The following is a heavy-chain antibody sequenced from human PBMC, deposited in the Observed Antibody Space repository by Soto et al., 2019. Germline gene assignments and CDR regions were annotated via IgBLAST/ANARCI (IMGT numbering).Heavy chain of an antibody. CDR2: IYYSGST. Sequence: KTSEALSLTCTVSGGYISSYYWTWIRQPPGKGLEWIGYIYYSGSTNYNPSLKSRVTMSIDTSKNQFSLKLSSVTAADTAVYYCARAFGSTMPSLFWGQGTLVPVS. V-gene: IGHV4-59*01. D-gene: IGHD2-2*01. CDR1: GGYISSYY. J-gene: IGHJ4*02. CDR3: ARAFGSTMPSLF.